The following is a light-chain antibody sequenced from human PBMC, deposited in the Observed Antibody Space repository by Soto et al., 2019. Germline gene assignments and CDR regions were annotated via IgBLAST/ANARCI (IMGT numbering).Light chain of an antibody. V-gene: IGKV3-15*01. CDR3: QQYKNCPRT. J-gene: IGKJ1*01. CDR1: HSVSRA. Sequence: IFLAQSPGTLSFSPWARATLSCRARHSVSRACFAWYQQKPGQAHRPLIDCAADRATGIPVKFSCSGPVTEFTLTIIILQSQDFAVYFWQQYKNCPRTFGQGSNVDI. CDR2: CAA.